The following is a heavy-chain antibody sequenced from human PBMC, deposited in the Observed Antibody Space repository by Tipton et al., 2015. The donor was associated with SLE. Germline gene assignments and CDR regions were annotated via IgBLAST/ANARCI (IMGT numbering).Heavy chain of an antibody. CDR1: GFTFSSYA. CDR3: ARGPDTLSDGWYFDL. V-gene: IGHV3-23*03. J-gene: IGHJ2*01. Sequence: SLRLSCAGSGFTFSSYAMTWVRQAPGKGLDWVSVIYSGGTVHSAESVKGRFIISRDDSKSTLYLQMNSLRAEDTAVFFYARGPDTLSDGWYFDLWGRGTLVTVSS. D-gene: IGHD3-16*01. CDR2: IYSGGTV.